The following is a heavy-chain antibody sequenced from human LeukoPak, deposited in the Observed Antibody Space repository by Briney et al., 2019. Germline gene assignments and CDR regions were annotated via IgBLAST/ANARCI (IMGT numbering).Heavy chain of an antibody. CDR2: ISSSSSYI. CDR1: GFTFSSYS. CDR3: ARDPSGAGTTYYDY. V-gene: IGHV3-21*04. D-gene: IGHD1-1*01. Sequence: PGGSLRLSCAASGFTFSSYSMNWVRQAPGKGLEWVSSISSSSSYIYYADSVKGRFTISRDNAKNSLYLQMNSPRAEDTALYHCARDPSGAGTTYYDYWGQGTLVTVSS. J-gene: IGHJ4*02.